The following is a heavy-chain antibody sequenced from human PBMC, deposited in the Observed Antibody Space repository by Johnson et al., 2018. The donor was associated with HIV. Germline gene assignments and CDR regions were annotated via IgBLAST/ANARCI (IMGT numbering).Heavy chain of an antibody. CDR1: GLSFSNFG. V-gene: IGHV3-33*08. CDR2: IRYDGSDK. Sequence: VQLVESGGGVVQPGKSLTLSCVGSGLSFSNFGIHWVRQAPGKGPEWVAFIRYDGSDKYYEDSVKGRFTVSRDNSKNTLYLQMNSLRAEDTAVYYCATPQEGYSAFDIWGQGTMVTVSS. D-gene: IGHD2-15*01. CDR3: ATPQEGYSAFDI. J-gene: IGHJ3*02.